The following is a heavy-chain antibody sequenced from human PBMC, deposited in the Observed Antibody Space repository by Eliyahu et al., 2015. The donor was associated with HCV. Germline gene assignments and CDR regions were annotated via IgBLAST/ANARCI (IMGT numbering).Heavy chain of an antibody. CDR2: IYWDDDK. V-gene: IGHV2-5*05. J-gene: IGHJ4*02. CDR3: VYSKHTRGWYPGH. Sequence: QITLKESGPTLVKPTQTLTLTCXFSGFSLSXSGVGVGWIRQPPGKALEWLAIIYWDDDKRYGPSLKSRLAITKDTSRNQVVLRMTNMDRVDTATYYCVYSKHTRGWYPGHWGQGTLVTVSP. D-gene: IGHD6-19*01. CDR1: GFSLSXSGVG.